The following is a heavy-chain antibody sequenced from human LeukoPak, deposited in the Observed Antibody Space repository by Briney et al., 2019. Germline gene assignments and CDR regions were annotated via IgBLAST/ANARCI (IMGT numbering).Heavy chain of an antibody. V-gene: IGHV3-66*02. J-gene: IGHJ4*02. CDR1: GFTVSSNY. CDR3: ATQSGVYYYYY. Sequence: GGSLRLSCAASGFTVSSNYMTWVRQAPGKGLEWVSVIYSGGTTYYADSVKGRYTISRDNSKNTLALQMNSLRAEDTAVYYCATQSGVYYYYYWGQETLVTFSS. D-gene: IGHD2-15*01. CDR2: IYSGGTT.